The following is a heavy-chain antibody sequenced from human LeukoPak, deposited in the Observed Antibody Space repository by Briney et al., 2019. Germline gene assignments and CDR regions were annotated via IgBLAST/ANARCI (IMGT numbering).Heavy chain of an antibody. D-gene: IGHD2-21*02. CDR1: GGSFSGYY. Sequence: SETLSLTCAVYGGSFSGYYWSWIRQPPGKGLEWIGKVNHSGSTNYNPSLKSRVTISVDTSKNQFSLKLSSVTAADTAVYYCARGFRAAYCGGDCYSGSDYWGQGTLVTVSS. J-gene: IGHJ4*02. CDR2: VNHSGST. CDR3: ARGFRAAYCGGDCYSGSDY. V-gene: IGHV4-34*01.